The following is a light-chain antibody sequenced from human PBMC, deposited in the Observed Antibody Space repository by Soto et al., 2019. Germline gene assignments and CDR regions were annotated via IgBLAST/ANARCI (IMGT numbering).Light chain of an antibody. CDR3: QHYGGSPLT. Sequence: EIVLTQSPATLSVSPGGGATLSCRASQSVSSHLAWYQQKPGQGPRLLIYDASTRATGIPARFSGSGSGTEFTLTVSRLEPEDFAVYYCQHYGGSPLTFGGGTKVDIK. J-gene: IGKJ4*01. V-gene: IGKV3-15*01. CDR2: DAS. CDR1: QSVSSH.